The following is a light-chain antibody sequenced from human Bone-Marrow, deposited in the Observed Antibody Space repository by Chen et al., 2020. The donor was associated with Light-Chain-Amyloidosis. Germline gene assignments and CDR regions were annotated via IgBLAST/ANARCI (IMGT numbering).Light chain of an antibody. CDR3: SSYASTNTYV. V-gene: IGLV2-14*03. J-gene: IGLJ1*01. CDR1: SSDVGGYNY. CDR2: DVR. Sequence: QSALTQPASLSGSPGQSITIPCTGTSSDVGGYNYVSWYQQYPGKAPKLLIYDVRNRPSGVSNRFSGSKSGNTASLTISGLQAEDEADYYCSSYASTNTYVFGTGTEVTVL.